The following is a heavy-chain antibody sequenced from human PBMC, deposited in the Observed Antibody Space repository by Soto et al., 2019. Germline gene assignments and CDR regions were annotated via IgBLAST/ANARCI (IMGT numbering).Heavy chain of an antibody. CDR1: VYTLTELS. Sequence: ASVKVSCKVSVYTLTELSMHWVRQAPGKGLEWMGGFDPEDGETIYAQKFQGRVTMTEDTSTDTAYMELSSLRSEDTAVYYCATAGTGSERNWFDPWGQGRLVTVSS. D-gene: IGHD3-10*01. J-gene: IGHJ5*02. V-gene: IGHV1-24*01. CDR3: ATAGTGSERNWFDP. CDR2: FDPEDGET.